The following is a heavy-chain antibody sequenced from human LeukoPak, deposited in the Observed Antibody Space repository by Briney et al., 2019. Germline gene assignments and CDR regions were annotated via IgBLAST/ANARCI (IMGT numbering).Heavy chain of an antibody. D-gene: IGHD3-22*01. CDR2: VYDTVST. CDR3: ARRPDYYDADGCRKFYYYGMDV. J-gene: IGHJ6*02. Sequence: SETLSLTCTVSGSTLRNFFWSWVRQRPREGLWWIGCVYDTVSTNYNPPLKGRITISLDTSSKQFSLKMKSVTAADTAVYYCARRPDYYDADGCRKFYYYGMDVWGPGTTVTVSS. V-gene: IGHV4-59*08. CDR1: GSTLRNFF.